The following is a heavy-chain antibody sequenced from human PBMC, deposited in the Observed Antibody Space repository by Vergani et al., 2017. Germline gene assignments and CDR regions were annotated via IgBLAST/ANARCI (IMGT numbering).Heavy chain of an antibody. CDR2: VDPEDGET. J-gene: IGHJ1*01. V-gene: IGHV1-69-2*01. Sequence: VQLVQSGAEVKKPGASVKVSCKASGYTFTSYYMHWVQQAPGKGLEWMGLVDPEDGETIYAEKFQGRVTITADTSTDTAYMELSSLRSEDTAVYYCATDPYNGAEYFQHWGQGTLVTVSS. D-gene: IGHD3-10*01. CDR3: ATDPYNGAEYFQH. CDR1: GYTFTSYY.